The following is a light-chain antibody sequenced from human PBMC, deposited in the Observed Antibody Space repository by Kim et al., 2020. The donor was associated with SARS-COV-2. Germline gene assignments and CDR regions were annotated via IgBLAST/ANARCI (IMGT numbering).Light chain of an antibody. CDR3: QQDYNLLT. CDR1: QGVSSSY. Sequence: PGERVTITCRASQGVSSSYLTWYQQKPGQAPRLLIYGASTRATGIPARFSGSGSGTDFTLTISSLQPEDFAVYYCQQDYNLLTFGGGTKVDIK. V-gene: IGKV3D-7*01. J-gene: IGKJ4*01. CDR2: GAS.